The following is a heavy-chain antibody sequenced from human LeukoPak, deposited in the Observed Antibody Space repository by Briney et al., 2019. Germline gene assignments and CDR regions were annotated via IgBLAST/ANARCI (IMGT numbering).Heavy chain of an antibody. Sequence: SETLSLTCAVYGGSFSGYHWNWIRQSPEKGLEWIGEINHRGRTNYNPSLAGRVSMSVDTSKNQFSLKLSSVTAADTAIYYCARDPTTVVTLPYYFDFWGQGILVTVSS. D-gene: IGHD4-23*01. CDR3: ARDPTTVVTLPYYFDF. CDR1: GGSFSGYH. V-gene: IGHV4-34*01. J-gene: IGHJ4*02. CDR2: INHRGRT.